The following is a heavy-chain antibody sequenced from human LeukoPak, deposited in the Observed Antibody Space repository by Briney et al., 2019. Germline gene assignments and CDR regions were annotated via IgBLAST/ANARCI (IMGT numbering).Heavy chain of an antibody. CDR2: IWYDGSNK. D-gene: IGHD5-12*01. CDR1: GFTFSSYG. Sequence: QPGRSLRLSCAASGFTFSSYGMHWVRQAPGKGLEWVSVIWYDGSNKYYADSVKGRFTISRDNSKNTLYLQMNSLRAEDTAVYYCARDSGIRDIVATPDDYWGQGTLVTVSS. CDR3: ARDSGIRDIVATPDDY. V-gene: IGHV3-33*01. J-gene: IGHJ4*02.